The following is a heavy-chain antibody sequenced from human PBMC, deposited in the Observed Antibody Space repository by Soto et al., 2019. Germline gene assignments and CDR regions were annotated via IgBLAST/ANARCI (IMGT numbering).Heavy chain of an antibody. D-gene: IGHD2-15*01. CDR2: IYYSGGT. CDR1: GGSISSSSYY. Sequence: HLQLQESGPGLVKPSETLSLTCTVSGGSISSSSYYWGWIRQPPGKGLEWIGIIYYSGGTYYNPSLKGRVTISVETSTNQLFLKLSSVTAPDTAVYYCARGAQYCCGVTTWFAPWGQGTLVTVFS. J-gene: IGHJ5*02. V-gene: IGHV4-39*01. CDR3: ARGAQYCCGVTTWFAP.